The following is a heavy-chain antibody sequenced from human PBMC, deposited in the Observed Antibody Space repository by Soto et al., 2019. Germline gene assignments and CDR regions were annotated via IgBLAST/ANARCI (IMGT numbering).Heavy chain of an antibody. CDR1: GYTFTSYG. CDR2: ISGYNGNT. V-gene: IGHV1-18*04. J-gene: IGHJ6*02. Sequence: QVQLVQSGAEVKKPGASVKVSCKASGYTFTSYGVSWVRQAPGQGLEWMGWISGYNGNTNYAQKLQGRVTMTTDTSTSTAYMELRSLRSDDTAVYYCERAGKYYYGSGRPYYYGMDVWGQGITVTVSS. D-gene: IGHD3-10*01. CDR3: ERAGKYYYGSGRPYYYGMDV.